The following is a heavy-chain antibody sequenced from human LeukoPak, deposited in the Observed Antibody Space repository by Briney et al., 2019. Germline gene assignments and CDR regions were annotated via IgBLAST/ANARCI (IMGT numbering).Heavy chain of an antibody. V-gene: IGHV4-34*01. J-gene: IGHJ6*03. D-gene: IGHD2-2*01. CDR1: GGSFSGYY. Sequence: PSETLSLTCAVYGGSFSGYYWSWIRQPPGKGLEWIGEINHSGSTNYNPSLKSRVTISVDTSKNQFSLKLSSVTAADTAVYYCARLVIVVVPAARRYYYYMDVWGKGTTVTISS. CDR2: INHSGST. CDR3: ARLVIVVVPAARRYYYYMDV.